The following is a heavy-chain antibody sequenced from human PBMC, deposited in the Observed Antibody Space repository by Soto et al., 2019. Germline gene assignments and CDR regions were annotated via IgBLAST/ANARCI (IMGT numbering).Heavy chain of an antibody. D-gene: IGHD3-10*01. CDR3: ARRGVWHYYGSGSRPFDY. J-gene: IGHJ4*02. Sequence: PSETLSLTCTVSGGSISSSSYYWGWIRQPPGKGLEWIGSIYYSGSTYYNPSLKSRVTISVDTSKNQFSLKLSSVTAADTAVYYCARRGVWHYYGSGSRPFDYWGQGTLVTVSS. V-gene: IGHV4-39*01. CDR2: IYYSGST. CDR1: GGSISSSSYY.